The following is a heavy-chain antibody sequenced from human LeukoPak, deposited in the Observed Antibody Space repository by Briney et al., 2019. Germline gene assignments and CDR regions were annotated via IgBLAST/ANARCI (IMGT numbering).Heavy chain of an antibody. CDR2: IWYDGSNK. Sequence: GRSLRLSCAASGFTFSSYGMHWVRQAPGKGLEWVAVIWYDGSNKYYADSVKGRFTISRDNSKNTLYLQMNSLRAEDTAVYYCAKDNYGDYGFDYWGQGTLVTVSS. V-gene: IGHV3-33*06. CDR1: GFTFSSYG. J-gene: IGHJ4*02. D-gene: IGHD4-17*01. CDR3: AKDNYGDYGFDY.